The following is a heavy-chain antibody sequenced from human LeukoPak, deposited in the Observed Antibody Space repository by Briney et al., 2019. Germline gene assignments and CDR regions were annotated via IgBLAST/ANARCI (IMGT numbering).Heavy chain of an antibody. V-gene: IGHV1-46*01. J-gene: IGHJ4*02. CDR3: ARAARPLYSSGWPRGSYYFDY. Sequence: ASVKVSCKASGYTFTSYYMHWVRQAPGQGLEWMGIINPSGGSTSYAQKFQGRVTMTRDTSTSTVYMELSSLRSEDTAVYYCARAARPLYSSGWPRGSYYFDYWGQGTLVTVSS. CDR2: INPSGGST. CDR1: GYTFTSYY. D-gene: IGHD6-19*01.